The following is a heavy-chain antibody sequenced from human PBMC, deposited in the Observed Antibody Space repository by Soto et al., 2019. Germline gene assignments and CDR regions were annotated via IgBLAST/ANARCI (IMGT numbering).Heavy chain of an antibody. CDR1: GYTFTSYD. D-gene: IGHD2-15*01. CDR2: MNPNSGNT. J-gene: IGHJ4*02. Sequence: ASVKVSCKASGYTFTSYDINWVRQATGQGLEWMGWMNPNSGNTGYAQKFQGRVTMTRNTSISTAYMELSSLRSEDTAVYYCARVSNRYCSGGSCLYYFDYWGQGTLVTVSS. V-gene: IGHV1-8*01. CDR3: ARVSNRYCSGGSCLYYFDY.